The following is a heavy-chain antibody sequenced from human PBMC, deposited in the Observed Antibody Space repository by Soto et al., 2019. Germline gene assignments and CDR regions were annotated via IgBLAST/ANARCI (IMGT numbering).Heavy chain of an antibody. CDR2: IYYSGNT. CDR3: ARVPDR. CDR1: GGSISGSSYY. V-gene: IGHV4-39*01. Sequence: SETLSLTCSVSGGSISGSSYYWGWIRQPPGKGLEWIGSIYYSGNTYYNPSLKSRVTISVDTSKNQFSLKLSSVTAADTAVYYCARVPDRWGQGTLVTVSS. D-gene: IGHD2-2*01. J-gene: IGHJ5*02.